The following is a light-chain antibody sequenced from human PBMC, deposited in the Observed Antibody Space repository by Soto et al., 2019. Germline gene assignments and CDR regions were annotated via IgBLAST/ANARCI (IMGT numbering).Light chain of an antibody. CDR3: HQYGSSPQT. Sequence: EIVLTQSPGTLSLSPGERATLSCRASQSVSSSYLARYQQKPGQAPRLLIYGASSRATGIPDRFTGSGSGTDFTLTISRLEPEDFAVFYCHQYGSSPQTFGQGTKVEVK. V-gene: IGKV3-20*01. CDR2: GAS. J-gene: IGKJ1*01. CDR1: QSVSSSY.